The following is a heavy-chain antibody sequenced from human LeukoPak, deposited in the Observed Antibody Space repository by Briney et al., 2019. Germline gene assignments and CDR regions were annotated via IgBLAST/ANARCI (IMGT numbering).Heavy chain of an antibody. Sequence: GGSLRLSCSASGFTFSSHAMHWVRQAPGKGLERVSFIRYDGTNTYYADSVKGRFTISRDNSKNTVYLQMNSLRAEDTGVYYCAKDGVTIFGIVPYYFDYWGQGTLVTVSS. V-gene: IGHV3-30*02. D-gene: IGHD3-3*01. CDR2: IRYDGTNT. CDR3: AKDGVTIFGIVPYYFDY. J-gene: IGHJ4*02. CDR1: GFTFSSHA.